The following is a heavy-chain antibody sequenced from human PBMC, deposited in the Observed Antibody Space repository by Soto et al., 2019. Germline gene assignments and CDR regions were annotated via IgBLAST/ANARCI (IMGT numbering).Heavy chain of an antibody. J-gene: IGHJ4*01. CDR2: IWFDGSSK. CDR3: ARDCVVRGSGPTYFDQ. V-gene: IGHV3-33*01. Sequence: QVQLVESGGGVVQPGRSLRLSCAASGFTFGDSGMHWVRQAPGKGLEWVAVIWFDGSSKYYADSVKGRFTISRDNSKNTLHLQMKGLRAEDTAVYFCARDCVVRGSGPTYFDQWGQGTLVTVSS. CDR1: GFTFGDSG. D-gene: IGHD3-10*01.